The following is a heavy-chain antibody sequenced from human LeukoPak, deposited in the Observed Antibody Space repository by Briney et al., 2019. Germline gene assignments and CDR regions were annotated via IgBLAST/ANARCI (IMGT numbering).Heavy chain of an antibody. Sequence: SETLSLTCTVSGNSFGDYYWSWIRQPSGEGLEWIGRIYTSGSTTYNPSLKSRVTMSVDTSKSQFSLNLMSVTAADTAVYYCTRDTGTTGEVKFDPWGQGTLVTVSS. CDR3: TRDTGTTGEVKFDP. V-gene: IGHV4-4*07. J-gene: IGHJ5*02. CDR2: IYTSGST. CDR1: GNSFGDYY. D-gene: IGHD4-17*01.